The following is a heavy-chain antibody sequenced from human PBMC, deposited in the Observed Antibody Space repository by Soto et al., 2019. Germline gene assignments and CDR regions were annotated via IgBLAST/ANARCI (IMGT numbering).Heavy chain of an antibody. CDR3: ARDGGVRSSALT. J-gene: IGHJ5*02. Sequence: PGGSLRLSCAASGFTFSSYAMHWVRQAPGKGLEWVAVISYDGSNKYYADSVKGRFTISRDNSKNTLYLQMNSLRAEDTAVYYCARDGGVRSSALTWGQGTMVTVSS. D-gene: IGHD3-16*01. CDR1: GFTFSSYA. CDR2: ISYDGSNK. V-gene: IGHV3-30-3*01.